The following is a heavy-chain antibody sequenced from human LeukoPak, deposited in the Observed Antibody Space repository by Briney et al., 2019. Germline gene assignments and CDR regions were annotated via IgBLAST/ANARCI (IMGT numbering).Heavy chain of an antibody. D-gene: IGHD3-10*01. V-gene: IGHV4-38-2*02. CDR2: INHSGST. Sequence: SETLSLTCTVSGYSISSGYYWGWIRQPPGKGLEWIGEINHSGSTNYNPSLKSRVTISVDTSKNQFSLKLSSVTAADTAVYYCAWGSGSYTELPDYWGQGTLVTVSS. J-gene: IGHJ4*02. CDR3: AWGSGSYTELPDY. CDR1: GYSISSGYY.